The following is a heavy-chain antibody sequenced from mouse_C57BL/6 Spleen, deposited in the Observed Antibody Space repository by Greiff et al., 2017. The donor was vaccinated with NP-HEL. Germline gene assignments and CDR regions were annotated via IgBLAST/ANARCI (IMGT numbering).Heavy chain of an antibody. V-gene: IGHV5-17*01. Sequence: EVQLVESGGGLVKPGGSLKLSCAASGFTFSDYGMHWVRQAPEKGLEWVAYISSGSSTIYYADTVKGRFTISRDNAKNTLFLQMTSLRSEDTAMYYCARQDGYYLWYFDVWGTGTTVTVSS. CDR2: ISSGSSTI. CDR1: GFTFSDYG. CDR3: ARQDGYYLWYFDV. D-gene: IGHD2-3*01. J-gene: IGHJ1*03.